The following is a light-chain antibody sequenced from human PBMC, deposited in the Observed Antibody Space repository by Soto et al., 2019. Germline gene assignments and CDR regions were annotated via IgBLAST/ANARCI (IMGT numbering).Light chain of an antibody. Sequence: DIQMTQSPSFLSASVGDRVTITCRASQIISSRLAWYQQKPGKAPKLLIYDAYNLESGVPSRFSGSGSGTEFTLTISSLQPDDFATYYCQQYNSYSLTFGGGTKVEIK. CDR1: QIISSR. CDR2: DAY. J-gene: IGKJ4*01. CDR3: QQYNSYSLT. V-gene: IGKV1-5*01.